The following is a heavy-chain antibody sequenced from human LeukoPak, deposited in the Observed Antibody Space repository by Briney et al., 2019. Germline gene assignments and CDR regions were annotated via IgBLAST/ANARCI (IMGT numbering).Heavy chain of an antibody. CDR2: ISVGAEYI. D-gene: IGHD3-3*01. Sequence: PGGSLRLSCAASGFTFNNYAMNWFRQAPGKGLEWVSTISVGAEYIFYADSVKGRFTISRDDSNNALYLQMHSLRAEDTALYYCASGPPFLKYFEYWGQGTLVTVSS. CDR1: GFTFNNYA. J-gene: IGHJ4*02. CDR3: ASGPPFLKYFEY. V-gene: IGHV3-23*01.